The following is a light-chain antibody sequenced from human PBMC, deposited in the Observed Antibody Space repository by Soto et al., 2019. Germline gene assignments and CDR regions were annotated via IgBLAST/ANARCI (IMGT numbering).Light chain of an antibody. V-gene: IGLV6-57*01. CDR2: EDN. Sequence: NFMLTQPHSVSESPGKTVIISCTRSSGSIASNYVQWYQQRPGSSPTTVIYEDNQRPSGVPDRFSGSIDSSSNSASLNFSGLETEDEADYFCQSYDATNQVFGGGTKLTVL. CDR1: SGSIASNY. J-gene: IGLJ3*02. CDR3: QSYDATNQV.